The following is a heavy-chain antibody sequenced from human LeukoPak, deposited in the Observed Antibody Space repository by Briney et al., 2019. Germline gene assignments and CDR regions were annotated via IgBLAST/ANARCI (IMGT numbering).Heavy chain of an antibody. J-gene: IGHJ4*02. CDR2: LFPGDSDS. CDR1: GYSFFSNYW. CDR3: ARASTDGYNQKLDY. D-gene: IGHD5-24*01. Sequence: GESLKISCKAYGYSFFSNYWIAWVRQMPGKGLEWMGFLFPGDSDSRCSPPFHRQVTISGDRYISTAYLHWSSLKVSHTAMYYCARASTDGYNQKLDYWGQETLVTVPS. V-gene: IGHV5-51*01.